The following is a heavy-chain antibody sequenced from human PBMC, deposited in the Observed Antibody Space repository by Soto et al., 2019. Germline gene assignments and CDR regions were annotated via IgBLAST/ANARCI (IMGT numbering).Heavy chain of an antibody. V-gene: IGHV5-10-1*01. Sequence: PGESLKISCKGSGYSFTSYWISWVRQMPGKGLGWMGRIDPSDSYTNYSPSFPGHVTISADKSISTAYLQWSRLKAWDTAMYYCARQITILESWFDLWGQGTLVTVSS. CDR3: ARQITILESWFDL. CDR1: GYSFTSYW. J-gene: IGHJ5*02. CDR2: IDPSDSYT. D-gene: IGHD3-3*01.